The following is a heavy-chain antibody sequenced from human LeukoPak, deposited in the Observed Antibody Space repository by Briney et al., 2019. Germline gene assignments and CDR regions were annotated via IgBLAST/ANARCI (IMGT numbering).Heavy chain of an antibody. CDR2: INSDGSST. Sequence: GGSLRLSCAASGFTFSSYWMHWVRQAPGKGLVWVSRINSDGSSTSYADSVQGRFTISRDNAKNTLYLQMNSLRAEDTAVYYCAKDGMVRGALRYWGQGTLVTVSS. CDR3: AKDGMVRGALRY. J-gene: IGHJ4*02. CDR1: GFTFSSYW. D-gene: IGHD3-10*01. V-gene: IGHV3-74*01.